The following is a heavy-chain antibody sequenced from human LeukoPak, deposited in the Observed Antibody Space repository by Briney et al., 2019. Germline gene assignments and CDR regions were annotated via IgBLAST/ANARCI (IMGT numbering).Heavy chain of an antibody. CDR2: IYYSGST. CDR1: GGSISSGDYY. D-gene: IGHD6-6*01. CDR3: ARDSAYSSSSGIDY. J-gene: IGHJ4*02. V-gene: IGHV4-30-4*01. Sequence: SETLSLTCTVSGGSISSGDYYWSWIRQPPGEGLEWIGYIYYSGSTYYNPSLKSRVTISVDTSKNQFSLKLSSVTAADTAVYYCARDSAYSSSSGIDYWGQGTLVTVSS.